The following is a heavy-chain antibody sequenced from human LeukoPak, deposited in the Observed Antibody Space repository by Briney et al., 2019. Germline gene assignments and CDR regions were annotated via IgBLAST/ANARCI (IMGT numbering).Heavy chain of an antibody. CDR2: IIPIFGTA. D-gene: IGHD2-2*01. CDR1: GGTFSSYA. CDR3: ARAHDPLCTSCYLTPKFDP. J-gene: IGHJ5*02. Sequence: ASVKVSCKASGGTFSSYAISWVRQAPGQGLEWMGGIIPIFGTANYAQKFQGRVTITADESTSTAYMELSSLRSEDTAVYYCARAHDPLCTSCYLTPKFDPWGQGTLVTVSS. V-gene: IGHV1-69*13.